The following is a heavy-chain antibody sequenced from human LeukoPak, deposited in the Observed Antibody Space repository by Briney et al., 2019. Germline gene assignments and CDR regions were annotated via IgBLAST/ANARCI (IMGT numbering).Heavy chain of an antibody. Sequence: PGGSLRLSCAASGFIFTSYAMSWVRQAPGKGLEWVSGMSSGDGSTYYADSVKGRFTSSRDNSKSTLYLQMNSLRAEDTAVYYCATLMTTADYWGQGTLVTVSS. CDR2: MSSGDGST. CDR1: GFIFTSYA. V-gene: IGHV3-23*01. J-gene: IGHJ4*02. D-gene: IGHD4-11*01. CDR3: ATLMTTADY.